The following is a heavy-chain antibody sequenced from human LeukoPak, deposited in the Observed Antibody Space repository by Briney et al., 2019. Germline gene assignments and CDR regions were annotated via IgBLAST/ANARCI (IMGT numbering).Heavy chain of an antibody. CDR2: IYYSGST. CDR3: ARALWSGSLTLSYYMDV. V-gene: IGHV4-59*01. CDR1: GGSISSYY. Sequence: PSETLSLTCTVSGGSISSYYWSWIRQPPGKGLEWIGYIYYSGSTNYNPSLKSRVTISVGTSKNQFSLKLSSVTAADTAVYYCARALWSGSLTLSYYMDVWGKGTTVTVSS. J-gene: IGHJ6*03. D-gene: IGHD3-10*02.